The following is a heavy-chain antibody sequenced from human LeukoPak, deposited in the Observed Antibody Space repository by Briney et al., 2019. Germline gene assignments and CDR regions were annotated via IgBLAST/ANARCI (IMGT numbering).Heavy chain of an antibody. D-gene: IGHD1-26*01. CDR3: AKAPRWEPGVAEYFQH. Sequence: PGGSLRLSCAASGFTFDDYAMHWVRQAPGKGLEWVSRTSWNSGSIGYADSVKGRFTISRDNAKNSLYLQMNSLRAEDTALYYCAKAPRWEPGVAEYFQHWGQGTLVTVSS. J-gene: IGHJ1*01. CDR2: TSWNSGSI. CDR1: GFTFDDYA. V-gene: IGHV3-9*01.